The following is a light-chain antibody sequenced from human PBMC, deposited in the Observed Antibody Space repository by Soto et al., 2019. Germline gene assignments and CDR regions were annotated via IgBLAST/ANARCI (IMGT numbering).Light chain of an antibody. CDR3: MQCRPLRLT. J-gene: IGKJ4*01. CDR2: EVS. V-gene: IGKV2-29*01. CDR1: QSLLHITGETF. Sequence: DVVMTQPPLSLSVAPGQPASISCNSSQSLLHITGETFLFWYLQKPGQSPRLLIYEVSTRVSGVPDRFSGSGSGTDFTLNISRVEPEDVRVYYCMQCRPLRLTFAKGTKVDIK.